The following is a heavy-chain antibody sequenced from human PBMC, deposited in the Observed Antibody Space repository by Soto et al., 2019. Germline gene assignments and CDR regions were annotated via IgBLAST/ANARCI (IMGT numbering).Heavy chain of an antibody. CDR3: ARGGTMVRGVWAYAFDI. V-gene: IGHV1-2*04. Sequence: GASVKVSCKASGYTFTGYYMHWVRQAPGQGLEWMGWINPNSGGTNYAQKFQGWVTMTRDTSISTAYMELSRLRSDDTAVYYCARGGTMVRGVWAYAFDIWGQGTMVTVSS. CDR2: INPNSGGT. CDR1: GYTFTGYY. J-gene: IGHJ3*02. D-gene: IGHD3-10*01.